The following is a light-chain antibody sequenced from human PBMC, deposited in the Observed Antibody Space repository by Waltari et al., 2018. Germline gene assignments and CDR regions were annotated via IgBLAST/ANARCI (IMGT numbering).Light chain of an antibody. V-gene: IGKV3-20*01. CDR2: GAS. CDR3: QHYVSLPVT. J-gene: IGKJ1*01. Sequence: EIVLTQSPGTLSLSPGERVTLSCRASQSVSRALAWYQQKPGQAPRLRIYGASSRATGIPDRFSGSGSGTDFSLTISRLEPEDFAVYYCQHYVSLPVTFGQGTKVEIK. CDR1: QSVSRA.